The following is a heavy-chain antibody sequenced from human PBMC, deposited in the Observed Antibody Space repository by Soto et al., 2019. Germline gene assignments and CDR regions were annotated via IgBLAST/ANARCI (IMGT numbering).Heavy chain of an antibody. V-gene: IGHV3-33*01. Sequence: GGSLRLSCAASGFTFSSYGMHWVRQAPGKGLEWVAVIWYDGSNKYYADSVKGRFTISRDNSKNTRYLQMNSLRAEDTAVYYCAREGGVYCSGGSCYPGHAFDIWGQGTMVTVSS. CDR1: GFTFSSYG. D-gene: IGHD2-15*01. CDR3: AREGGVYCSGGSCYPGHAFDI. CDR2: IWYDGSNK. J-gene: IGHJ3*02.